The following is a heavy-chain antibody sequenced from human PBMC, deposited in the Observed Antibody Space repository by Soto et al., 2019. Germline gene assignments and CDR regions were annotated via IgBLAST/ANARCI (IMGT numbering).Heavy chain of an antibody. D-gene: IGHD3-3*01. CDR3: AKDPPPLGFLETSYGMDV. J-gene: IGHJ6*02. V-gene: IGHV1-69*06. CDR1: GGTFSSYA. CDR2: IIPIFGTA. Sequence: GASVKVSCKASGGTFSSYAISWVRQAPGQGLEWIGGIIPIFGTANYAQKFQGRVTITADKSTSTAYMELSSLRAEDTAVYYCAKDPPPLGFLETSYGMDVWGQGTTVTVSS.